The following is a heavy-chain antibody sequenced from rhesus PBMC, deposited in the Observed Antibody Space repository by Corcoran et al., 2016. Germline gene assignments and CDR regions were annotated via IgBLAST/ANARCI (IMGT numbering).Heavy chain of an antibody. CDR1: GGSISDSYY. J-gene: IGHJ3*01. D-gene: IGHD3-3*01. V-gene: IGHV4-147*01. CDR3: AREWTRAFDF. CDR2: IYGSGGST. Sequence: QVQLQESGPGLVKPSETLSLTCTVSGGSISDSYYWNCIRQPPGKGREWMGRIYGSGGSTSYNPSLKSRVTISKDTSKNQFSLKLSSVTAADTAVYYCAREWTRAFDFWGQGLRVTVSS.